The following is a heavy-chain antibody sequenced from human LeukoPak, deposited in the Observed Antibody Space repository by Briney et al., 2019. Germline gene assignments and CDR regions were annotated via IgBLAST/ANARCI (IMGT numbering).Heavy chain of an antibody. V-gene: IGHV1-46*01. CDR1: GYTFTSYY. CDR3: ARVGVVPAASEGSDY. CDR2: INPSGGST. Sequence: ASVKVSCKASGYTFTSYYMHWVRQAPGQGLEWMGIINPSGGSTSYAQKFQGRVTMTRDTSTSTVYMELSSLRSEDTAVYYCARVGVVPAASEGSDYWGQGTLVTVSS. J-gene: IGHJ4*02. D-gene: IGHD2-2*01.